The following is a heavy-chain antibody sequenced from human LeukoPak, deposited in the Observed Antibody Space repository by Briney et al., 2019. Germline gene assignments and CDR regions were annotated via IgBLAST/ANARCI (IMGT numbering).Heavy chain of an antibody. CDR2: IYSGGST. J-gene: IGHJ5*02. CDR1: GFTVSSNY. V-gene: IGHV3-53*01. D-gene: IGHD3-10*01. Sequence: GGSLRLSCAASGFTVSSNYMSWVRQAPGKGLEWVSVIYSGGSTYYAESVKGRFTISRDNSKNTLYLQMNSLRAEDTAVYYCATTMEGFGGYFYPWGQGTLVTVSS. CDR3: ATTMEGFGGYFYP.